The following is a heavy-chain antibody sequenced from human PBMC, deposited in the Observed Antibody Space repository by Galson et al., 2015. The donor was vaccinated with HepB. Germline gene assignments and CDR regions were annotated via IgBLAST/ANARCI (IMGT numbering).Heavy chain of an antibody. J-gene: IGHJ6*02. CDR1: GFTFSSYA. D-gene: IGHD2-2*01. CDR2: ISGSGGST. CDR3: AKDRLSSTSEARGYYYGMDV. Sequence: SLRLSCAASGFTFSSYAMSWVRQAPGKGLEWVSAISGSGGSTYYADSVKGRFTISRDNSKNTLYLQMNSLRAEDTAVYYCAKDRLSSTSEARGYYYGMDVWGQGTTVTVSS. V-gene: IGHV3-23*01.